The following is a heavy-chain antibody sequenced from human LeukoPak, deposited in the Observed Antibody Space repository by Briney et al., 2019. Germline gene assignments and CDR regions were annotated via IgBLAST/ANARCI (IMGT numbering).Heavy chain of an antibody. J-gene: IGHJ4*02. CDR2: ISWDGGST. D-gene: IGHD3-22*01. CDR3: AKPYYYDSSGYLTN. V-gene: IGHV3-43*01. Sequence: PGGSLRLSCTGSGFTFDDYTMHWVRQAPGKGLEWVSLISWDGGSTYYADSVKGRFTISRDNSKNSLYLQMNSLRTEDTALYYCAKPYYYDSSGYLTNWGQGTLVTVSS. CDR1: GFTFDDYT.